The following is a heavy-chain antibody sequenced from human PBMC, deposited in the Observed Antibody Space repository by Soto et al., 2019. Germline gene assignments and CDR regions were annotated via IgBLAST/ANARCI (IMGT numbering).Heavy chain of an antibody. V-gene: IGHV4-61*01. CDR2: IYYSGST. CDR1: GGSVSSGSYY. D-gene: IGHD2-2*01. CDR3: ARAPGGYCSSTSCYQGAFDI. J-gene: IGHJ3*02. Sequence: SETLSLTCTVSGGSVSSGSYYWSWIRQPPGKGLEWIGYIYYSGSTNYNPSLKSRVTISVDTSKNQFSLKLSSVTAADTAVYYCARAPGGYCSSTSCYQGAFDIWGQGTMVTVSS.